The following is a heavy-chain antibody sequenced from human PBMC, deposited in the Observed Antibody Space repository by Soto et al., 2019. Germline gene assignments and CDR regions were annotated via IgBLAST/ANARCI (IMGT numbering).Heavy chain of an antibody. J-gene: IGHJ4*02. Sequence: QVQLQESGPGLVKPSQTLSLICTVSGGSINSGGYYWSWIRQHPGKGLEWIGYIYYSGSTYYNPFLSSRVTISAGASENQFSLKLSSVTAADTAVYFCARAYPQSGYSSSWVFDSWGQGTLVNVSS. CDR3: ARAYPQSGYSSSWVFDS. CDR1: GGSINSGGYY. V-gene: IGHV4-31*03. CDR2: IYYSGST. D-gene: IGHD6-13*01.